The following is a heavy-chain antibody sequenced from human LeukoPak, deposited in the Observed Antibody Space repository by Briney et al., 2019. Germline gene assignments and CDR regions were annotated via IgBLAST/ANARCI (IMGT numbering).Heavy chain of an antibody. J-gene: IGHJ3*02. CDR3: ASPTPSGSHYAFDI. D-gene: IGHD1-26*01. CDR2: INGDGRNI. V-gene: IGHV3-74*01. CDR1: GFTFSSYW. Sequence: GGSLRLSCVASGFTFSSYWMHWVRQDPRKGLVWVSRINGDGRNINYADSVRGRFTISRDNAKNTLYLQMNSLRAEDTAVYYCASPTPSGSHYAFDIWGQGTMVTVSS.